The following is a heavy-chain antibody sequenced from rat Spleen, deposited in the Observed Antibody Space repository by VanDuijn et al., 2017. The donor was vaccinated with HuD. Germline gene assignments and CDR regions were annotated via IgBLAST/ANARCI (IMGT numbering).Heavy chain of an antibody. CDR3: VRQGYLRDWYFDF. V-gene: IGHV5-22*01. J-gene: IGHJ1*01. D-gene: IGHD2-7*01. Sequence: EVQLVESGAGLVQPGRSLKLSCVASGLNFSDFYMAWVRQAPKKGLEWVASIKYEDFTPYYGDSVMGRFTISRDDGESTLYLQMNSLRSEDTATYYCVRQGYLRDWYFDFWGPGTMVTVSS. CDR1: GLNFSDFY. CDR2: IKYEDFTP.